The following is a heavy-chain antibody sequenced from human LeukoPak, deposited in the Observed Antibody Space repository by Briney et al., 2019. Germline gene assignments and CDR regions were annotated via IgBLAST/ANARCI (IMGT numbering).Heavy chain of an antibody. CDR2: ISYDGSNK. Sequence: GGSLRLSCAASGVTFSSYAMHWVRKAPGKGLEWVAVISYDGSNKYYADSVKGRFTISRDNSKNTLYLQMNSLRAEDTAVYYCARDLQYSSVHYYDSSSGPFAYWGQGTLVTVSS. CDR3: ARDLQYSSVHYYDSSSGPFAY. J-gene: IGHJ4*02. CDR1: GVTFSSYA. V-gene: IGHV3-30-3*01. D-gene: IGHD3-22*01.